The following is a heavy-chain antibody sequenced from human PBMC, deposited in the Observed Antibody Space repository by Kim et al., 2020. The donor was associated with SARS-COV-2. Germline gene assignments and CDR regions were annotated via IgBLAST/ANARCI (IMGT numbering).Heavy chain of an antibody. J-gene: IGHJ4*02. Sequence: SETLSLTCTVSGGSIRNYYWSWIRQPPGGGLEWIGYIFYSGTTNYNPSLKSRVTISVDMSKSHFSLKLSSVTAADTAVYYCAGGDFGPHRFDYSGQGTLV. CDR2: IFYSGTT. CDR1: GGSIRNYY. D-gene: IGHD3-3*01. V-gene: IGHV4-59*01. CDR3: AGGDFGPHRFDY.